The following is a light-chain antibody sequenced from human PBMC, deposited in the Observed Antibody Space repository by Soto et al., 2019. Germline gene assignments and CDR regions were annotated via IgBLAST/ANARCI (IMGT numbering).Light chain of an antibody. Sequence: IVVTQSPCTLSVSPGERVTLSCRASQSISSSNLAWYQQRPGQAPRLLIFGASHRATGIPDRFSGSGSGTDFTLTISRLEPEDFAVYYCQQYNSSPPEFTFGPGTKVDIK. CDR1: QSISSSN. J-gene: IGKJ3*01. CDR3: QQYNSSPPEFT. CDR2: GAS. V-gene: IGKV3-20*01.